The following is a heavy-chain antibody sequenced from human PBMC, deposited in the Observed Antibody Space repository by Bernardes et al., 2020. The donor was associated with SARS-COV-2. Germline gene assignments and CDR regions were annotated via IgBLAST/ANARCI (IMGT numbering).Heavy chain of an antibody. V-gene: IGHV3-30*18. CDR1: RFTFSSYV. J-gene: IGHJ2*01. CDR3: EKEAMHARYFDL. D-gene: IGHD2-2*01. CDR2: ISYDGSNK. Sequence: WRSLRLSWAASRFTFSSYVMHWVRQAPGNGLWWVAVISYDGSNKSYADSVKGRFTIPRDNSKNTLYLQMNSLRAEDTAVYYCEKEAMHARYFDLWGRGTLVTVSS.